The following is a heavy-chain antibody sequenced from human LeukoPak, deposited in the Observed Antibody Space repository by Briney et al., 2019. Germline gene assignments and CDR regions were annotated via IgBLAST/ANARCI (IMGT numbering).Heavy chain of an antibody. V-gene: IGHV4-4*07. CDR3: ARAREQWLVPNPAYYFDY. D-gene: IGHD6-19*01. CDR1: GGSISSYY. J-gene: IGHJ4*02. Sequence: KPSETLSLTCTVSGGSISSYYWSWIRQPAGKGLEWIGRIYTSGSTNYNPSLKSRVTISIDTSKNQFSLKLSSMTAADTAVYYCARAREQWLVPNPAYYFDYWGQGTLVTVSS. CDR2: IYTSGST.